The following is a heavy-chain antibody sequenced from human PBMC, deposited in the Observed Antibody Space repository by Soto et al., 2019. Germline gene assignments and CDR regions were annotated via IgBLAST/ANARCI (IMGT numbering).Heavy chain of an antibody. J-gene: IGHJ2*01. Sequence: QVQLQESGPGLVKPSETLSLTCTVSGGSISSYYWSWIRQPPGKGLEWIGYIYYSGSTNYNPSLKSRVTISVDTSKNQFSLKLSSVTAADTAVYYCARSLDYGDYDWYFDLWGRGTLVTVSS. D-gene: IGHD4-17*01. CDR3: ARSLDYGDYDWYFDL. CDR2: IYYSGST. CDR1: GGSISSYY. V-gene: IGHV4-59*01.